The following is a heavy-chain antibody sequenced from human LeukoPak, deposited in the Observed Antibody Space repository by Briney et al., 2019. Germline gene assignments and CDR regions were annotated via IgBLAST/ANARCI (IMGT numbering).Heavy chain of an antibody. CDR2: IRYDGSNK. D-gene: IGHD4-17*01. Sequence: TGGSLRLSCAASGFTFSSYGMHWVRQAPGKGLEWVAFIRYDGSNKYYADSVKGRFTISRDNSKNTLYLQMNSLRAEDTAVYYCARDLYGDYDLDYWGQGTLVTVSS. CDR3: ARDLYGDYDLDY. CDR1: GFTFSSYG. V-gene: IGHV3-30*02. J-gene: IGHJ4*02.